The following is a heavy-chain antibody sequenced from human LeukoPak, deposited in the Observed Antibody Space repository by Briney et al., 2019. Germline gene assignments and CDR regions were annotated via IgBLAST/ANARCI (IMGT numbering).Heavy chain of an antibody. V-gene: IGHV1-24*01. Sequence: GASVKVSCKVSGYTLTELSMHWVRQAPGKGLGWMGGFDPEDGETIYAQKFQGRVTMTEDTSTDTAYMELSSLRSEDTAVYYCATIGIAAAGTVDYWGQGTLVTVSS. D-gene: IGHD6-13*01. J-gene: IGHJ4*02. CDR3: ATIGIAAAGTVDY. CDR1: GYTLTELS. CDR2: FDPEDGET.